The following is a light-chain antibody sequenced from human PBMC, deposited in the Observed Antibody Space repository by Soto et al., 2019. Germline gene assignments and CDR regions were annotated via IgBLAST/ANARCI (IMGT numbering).Light chain of an antibody. CDR2: KAS. Sequence: DIQMTQSPSSLSASVGDRVTITCRASQGITKYLAWYQQKPGKAPKLLIYKASTLKSGVPSRFSGSGSGTEFTLTISSLQPDDFATYYCQHYNSYSEAFGQGTKVELK. CDR3: QHYNSYSEA. V-gene: IGKV1-5*03. CDR1: QGITKY. J-gene: IGKJ1*01.